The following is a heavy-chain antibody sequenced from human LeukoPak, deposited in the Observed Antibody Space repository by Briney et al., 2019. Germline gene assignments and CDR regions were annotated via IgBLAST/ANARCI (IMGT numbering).Heavy chain of an antibody. Sequence: GASVKVSCKASGYTFTGYYMHWVRQAPGQGLEWMGWINPNSGGTNYAQKFQGRVTMTRDTSISTAYMELSRLRSDDTAVYYCARGLSGWYGKGYLYYYYYMDVWGKGTTVTVSS. CDR1: GYTFTGYY. CDR3: ARGLSGWYGKGYLYYYYYMDV. CDR2: INPNSGGT. J-gene: IGHJ6*03. V-gene: IGHV1-2*02. D-gene: IGHD6-19*01.